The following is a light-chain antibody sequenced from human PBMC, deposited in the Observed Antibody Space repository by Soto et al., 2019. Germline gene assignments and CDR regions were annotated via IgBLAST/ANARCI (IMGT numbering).Light chain of an antibody. CDR2: GAS. V-gene: IGKV3-15*01. Sequence: EIVMTQSPATLSVSPGERATLSCRASQSVSSDLAWYQHKPGQAPRLLIYGASTRATGIPARFSGSGSGTEITLTISSLQSEDFAVYYCQQYINWPRTFGQGTKLEIK. J-gene: IGKJ2*01. CDR1: QSVSSD. CDR3: QQYINWPRT.